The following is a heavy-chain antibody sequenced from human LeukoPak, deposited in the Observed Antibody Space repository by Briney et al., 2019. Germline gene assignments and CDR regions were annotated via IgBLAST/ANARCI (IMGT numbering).Heavy chain of an antibody. J-gene: IGHJ4*02. D-gene: IGHD4-17*01. CDR2: ISGSGGST. V-gene: IGHV3-23*01. Sequence: GGSLRLSCAASGFTFSSHSMSWVRQAPGKGLEWVSAISGSGGSTYYADPVKGRFTISRDNSKNTLYLQMNSLRAEDTAVYYCAKYGSTVTTKRHYFDYWGQGTLVTVSS. CDR1: GFTFSSHS. CDR3: AKYGSTVTTKRHYFDY.